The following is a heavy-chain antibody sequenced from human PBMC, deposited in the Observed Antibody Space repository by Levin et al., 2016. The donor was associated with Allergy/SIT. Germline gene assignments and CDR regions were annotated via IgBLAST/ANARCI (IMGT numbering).Heavy chain of an antibody. J-gene: IGHJ5*02. V-gene: IGHV4-31*02. CDR3: ARWSIAPRRGLGFDP. CDR2: IYYSGST. D-gene: IGHD6-6*01. Sequence: WIRQPPGKGLEWIGYIYYSGSTYYNPSLKSRVTISVDTSKNQFSLKLSSVTAADTAVYYCARWSIAPRRGLGFDPWGQGTLVTVSS.